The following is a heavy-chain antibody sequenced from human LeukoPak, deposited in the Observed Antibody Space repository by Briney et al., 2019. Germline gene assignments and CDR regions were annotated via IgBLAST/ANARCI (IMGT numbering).Heavy chain of an antibody. J-gene: IGHJ5*02. CDR1: GGSISSNIYY. Sequence: SETLSLTCTVSGGSISSNIYYWGWIRQPPGKGLEWIGSIYYTGSTNYNPSLESRVTISVDTSKNQFSLKLSSVTAADTAVYYCARNRERWLQLGPFDPWGQGTLVTVSS. CDR2: IYYTGST. D-gene: IGHD5-24*01. CDR3: ARNRERWLQLGPFDP. V-gene: IGHV4-39*07.